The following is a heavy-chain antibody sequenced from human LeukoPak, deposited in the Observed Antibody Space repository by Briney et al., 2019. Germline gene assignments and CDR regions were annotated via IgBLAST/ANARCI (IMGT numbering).Heavy chain of an antibody. D-gene: IGHD3-3*01. Sequence: ASVKVSCKASGYTFTSYDINWVRQATGQGLEWMGWMNPNSGNTGYAQKFQGRVTMTRNTSISTAYMELSSLRSEDTAVYYCARGRNYDFWSGYLGFYWFDPWGQGTLVTVSS. CDR1: GYTFTSYD. J-gene: IGHJ5*02. CDR3: ARGRNYDFWSGYLGFYWFDP. CDR2: MNPNSGNT. V-gene: IGHV1-8*01.